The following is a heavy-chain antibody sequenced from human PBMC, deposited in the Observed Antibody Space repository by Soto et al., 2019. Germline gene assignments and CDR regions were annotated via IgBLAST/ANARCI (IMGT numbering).Heavy chain of an antibody. J-gene: IGHJ6*02. Sequence: SVKVSCKASGGTFSSYAISWVRQAPGRGLEWMGGIIPIFGTANYAQKFQGRVTITADKSTSTAYMELSSLRSEDTAVYYCARFRMYSSSPRRYYGMDVWGQGTTVTVS. CDR2: IIPIFGTA. V-gene: IGHV1-69*06. CDR1: GGTFSSYA. CDR3: ARFRMYSSSPRRYYGMDV. D-gene: IGHD6-6*01.